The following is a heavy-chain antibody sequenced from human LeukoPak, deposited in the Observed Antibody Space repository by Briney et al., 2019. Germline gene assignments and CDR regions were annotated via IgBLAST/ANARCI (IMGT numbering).Heavy chain of an antibody. D-gene: IGHD2-2*03. CDR2: MSVDCTYI. Sequence: GSLRLSCAASGFTFRNYNMNWVRQAPGKGLEWVSSMSVDCTYIYYAASIKGRFTISRDDARNSLYLQMNSLRADDTAVYYCVKDFAFGYCNATTCRYPFDSWGQGTPVTDSS. V-gene: IGHV3-21*01. J-gene: IGHJ4*02. CDR1: GFTFRNYN. CDR3: VKDFAFGYCNATTCRYPFDS.